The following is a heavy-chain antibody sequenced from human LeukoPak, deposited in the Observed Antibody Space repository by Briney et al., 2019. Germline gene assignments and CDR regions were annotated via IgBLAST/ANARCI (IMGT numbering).Heavy chain of an antibody. CDR1: GFTFSSYE. D-gene: IGHD1-26*01. CDR2: MDSRGHSI. CDR3: ARGRGNGSPSYFDY. V-gene: IGHV3-48*03. Sequence: GGSLRLSCAASGFTFSSYEMNWVRQAPGKGLEWVSKMDSRGHSIYYADSVKGRFSISRDNAKNSLFMQMNSLRAEDTAIYYCARGRGNGSPSYFDYWGQGALVTVSS. J-gene: IGHJ4*02.